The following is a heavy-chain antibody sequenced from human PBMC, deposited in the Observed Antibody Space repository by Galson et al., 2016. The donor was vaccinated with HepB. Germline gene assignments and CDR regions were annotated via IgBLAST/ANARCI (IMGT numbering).Heavy chain of an antibody. CDR3: AGDPYYYDSRGYTTGFDV. J-gene: IGHJ3*01. D-gene: IGHD3-22*01. Sequence: SLRLSCAASGFIVNNNYMNWVRQAPGKGLEWVSVIYSDGSTYYADSVKGRFTISGDNSKNMPYLQMNTPGVEDTAVYYCAGDPYYYDSRGYTTGFDVWGQGKMVNVSS. CDR1: GFIVNNNY. CDR2: IYSDGST. V-gene: IGHV3-53*01.